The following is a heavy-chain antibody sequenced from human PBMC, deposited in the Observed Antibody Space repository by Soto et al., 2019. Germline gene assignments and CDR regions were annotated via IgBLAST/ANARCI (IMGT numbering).Heavy chain of an antibody. CDR2: IATAGDT. CDR1: GFTFSNYD. D-gene: IGHD2-2*01. V-gene: IGHV3-13*01. J-gene: IGHJ4*02. Sequence: PGGSLRLSCASSGFTFSNYDIHWVRQVPGKGLEWVSGIATAGDTFYSTSVKGRFTMSRENAKNSVYLQMNSLRAGDTAVYYCAREGYCSSTSCYSFDYWGQGT. CDR3: AREGYCSSTSCYSFDY.